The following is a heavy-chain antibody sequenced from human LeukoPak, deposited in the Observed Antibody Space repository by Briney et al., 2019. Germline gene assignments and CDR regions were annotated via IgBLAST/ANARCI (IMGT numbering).Heavy chain of an antibody. V-gene: IGHV4-34*01. CDR1: GGSFSGYY. CDR2: INHSGST. CDR3: ARVPALTKSYFLDY. D-gene: IGHD2-8*01. Sequence: SETLSLTCAVYGGSFSGYYGSWIRQPPGKGLEWIGEINHSGSTNYNPSLTGRVSISVDTSKNQFSLTVSSVTAADTAVYYCARVPALTKSYFLDYWDQGTLVTVSS. J-gene: IGHJ4*02.